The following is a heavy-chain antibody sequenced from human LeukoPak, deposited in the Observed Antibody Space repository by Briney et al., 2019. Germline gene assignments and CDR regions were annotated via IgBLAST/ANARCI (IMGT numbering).Heavy chain of an antibody. V-gene: IGHV3-7*01. CDR2: INEDGSAM. J-gene: IGHJ5*02. D-gene: IGHD2-21*01. Sequence: INEDGSAMYYVDSVKGRFTISRDNAKNSLYLQMNSLRAEDTAVYYCARDPFSISSFEVAPDKNWLDPWGQGVLVTVSS. CDR3: ARDPFSISSFEVAPDKNWLDP.